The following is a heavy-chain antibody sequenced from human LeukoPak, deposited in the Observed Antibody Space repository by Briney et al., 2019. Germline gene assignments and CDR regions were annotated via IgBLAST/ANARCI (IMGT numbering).Heavy chain of an antibody. D-gene: IGHD6-19*01. CDR2: ISYDGSNK. CDR3: ARQGSGWLDAFDI. Sequence: GRSLRLSCAASGFTVSSNYMSWVRQAPGKGLEWVAVISYDGSNKYYADSVKGRFTISRDNSKNTLYLQMNSLRAEDTAVYYCARQGSGWLDAFDIWGQGTMVTVSS. J-gene: IGHJ3*02. V-gene: IGHV3-30-3*01. CDR1: GFTVSSNY.